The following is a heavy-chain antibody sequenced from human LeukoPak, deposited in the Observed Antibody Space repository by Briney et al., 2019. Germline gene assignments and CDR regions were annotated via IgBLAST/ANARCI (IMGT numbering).Heavy chain of an antibody. CDR1: GFTFSSYE. D-gene: IGHD5-24*01. V-gene: IGHV3-48*03. Sequence: PGGSLRLSCAASGFTFSSYEMNWVRQAPGKGLEWVSYISSSGSTIYYADSVKGRFTISRDNAKNSLYLQMNSLRAEDTAVYYCARGERWLTIPGIDYWGQGTLVTVSS. J-gene: IGHJ4*02. CDR2: ISSSGSTI. CDR3: ARGERWLTIPGIDY.